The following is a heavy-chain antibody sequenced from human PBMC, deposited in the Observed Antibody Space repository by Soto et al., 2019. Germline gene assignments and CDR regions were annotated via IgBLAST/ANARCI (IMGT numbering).Heavy chain of an antibody. Sequence: EVQLVESGGGLVQPGGSLRLSCAASGFTFSSNELNWFLRAPGKGREGVSYISGSGSTLDYADPVKAQFPISRDNAKNSLYLQMNSLRAEDTAVYYCERVGSPYDKSGYYDYWGQGTLVTVSS. D-gene: IGHD3-22*01. CDR1: GFTFSSNE. J-gene: IGHJ4*02. V-gene: IGHV3-48*03. CDR3: ERVGSPYDKSGYYDY. CDR2: ISGSGSTL.